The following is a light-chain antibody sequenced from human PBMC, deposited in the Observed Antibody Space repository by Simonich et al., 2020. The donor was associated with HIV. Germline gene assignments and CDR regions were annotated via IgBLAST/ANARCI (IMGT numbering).Light chain of an antibody. CDR2: GAS. V-gene: IGKV3-20*01. CDR1: QSVSSN. CDR3: QQYGSSPYT. J-gene: IGKJ2*01. Sequence: EVVMTQSPVTLSVSPGERATLSCRASQSVSSNLAWYQQKPGQAPRLVISGASTRATGIPDRFSGSGSGTDFTLTISRLEPEDFAVYYCQQYGSSPYTFGQGTKLEIK.